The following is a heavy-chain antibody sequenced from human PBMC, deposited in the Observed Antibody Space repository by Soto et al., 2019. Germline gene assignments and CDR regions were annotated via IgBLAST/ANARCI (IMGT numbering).Heavy chain of an antibody. J-gene: IGHJ5*02. V-gene: IGHV1-18*01. CDR3: GRGQWLVTWSAP. CDR1: GYTFTSYG. CDR2: ISAYNGNT. Sequence: ASVKVSCKASGYTFTSYGISWVRQAPGQGLEWMGWISAYNGNTNYAQKLQGRVTMTTDTSTSTAYMELRSLRSDETAVYYCGRGQWLVTWSAPWGKGTLVPVSS. D-gene: IGHD6-19*01.